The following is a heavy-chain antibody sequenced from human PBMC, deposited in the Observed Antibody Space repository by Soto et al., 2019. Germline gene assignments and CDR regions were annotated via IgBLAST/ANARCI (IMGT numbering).Heavy chain of an antibody. CDR2: INPSGGST. CDR1: GYTFTSYY. V-gene: IGHV1-46*01. D-gene: IGHD3-9*01. Sequence: ASVKVSCKASGYTFTSYYMHWVRQAPGQGLEWMGIINPSGGSTSYAQKFQGRVTMTRDTSTSTVYMELSSLRSEGTAVYYCARDKIGGYFAWLRVKDYYYYYSMDVWGQGTTGTVS. J-gene: IGHJ6*02. CDR3: ARDKIGGYFAWLRVKDYYYYYSMDV.